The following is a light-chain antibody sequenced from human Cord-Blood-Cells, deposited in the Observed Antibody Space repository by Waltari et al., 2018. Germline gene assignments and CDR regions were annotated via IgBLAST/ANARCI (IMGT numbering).Light chain of an antibody. CDR3: QQSYSTPIT. CDR1: QSISSY. J-gene: IGKJ5*01. V-gene: IGKV1-39*01. CDR2: AAS. Sequence: DIQMTQTTSSLSASVGHRVTITCRASQSISSYLNWYQQKPGKAPKLLIYAASSLQSGVPSRFSGSGSGTDFTLTISSLQPEDFATYYCQQSYSTPITFGQGTRLEIK.